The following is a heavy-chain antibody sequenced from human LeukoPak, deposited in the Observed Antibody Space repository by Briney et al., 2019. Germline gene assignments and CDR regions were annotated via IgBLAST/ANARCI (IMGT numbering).Heavy chain of an antibody. CDR3: ARATYYDILTGQENWFDP. J-gene: IGHJ5*02. V-gene: IGHV4-34*01. CDR1: GGSFSGYY. Sequence: SETLSLTCAVYGGSFSGYYWSWIRQPPGKGLEWIGEINHSGSTNYNPSLKSRVTISVDTSKNQFSLKLSSVTAADTAVYYCARATYYDILTGQENWFDPWGQGTLVTVSS. D-gene: IGHD3-9*01. CDR2: INHSGST.